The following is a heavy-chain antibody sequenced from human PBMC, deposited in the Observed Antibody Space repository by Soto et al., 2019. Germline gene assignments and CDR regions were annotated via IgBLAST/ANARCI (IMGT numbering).Heavy chain of an antibody. V-gene: IGHV3-23*01. CDR1: GFTFSSYA. CDR3: AKLAAWGAAAGTPGIFDY. Sequence: LSLPCAASGFTFSSYAMSWVRQAPGKGLEWVSAISGSGGSTYYADSVKGRFTISRDNSKNTLYLQMNSLRAEDTAVYYCAKLAAWGAAAGTPGIFDYWGQGTLVTVSS. D-gene: IGHD6-13*01. J-gene: IGHJ4*02. CDR2: ISGSGGST.